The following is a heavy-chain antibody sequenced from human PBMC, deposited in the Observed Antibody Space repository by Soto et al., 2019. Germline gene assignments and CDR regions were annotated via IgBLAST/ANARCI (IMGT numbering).Heavy chain of an antibody. CDR3: ASDPSYYDSSRGAFDI. D-gene: IGHD3-22*01. CDR1: GGSISSYY. V-gene: IGHV4-59*01. CDR2: IYYSGST. Sequence: PSETLFLTCTVSGGSISSYYWSWIRQPPGKGLEWIGYIYYSGSTNYNPSLKSRVTISVDTSKNQFSLKLSSVTAADTAVYYCASDPSYYDSSRGAFDIWGQGTMVTVS. J-gene: IGHJ3*02.